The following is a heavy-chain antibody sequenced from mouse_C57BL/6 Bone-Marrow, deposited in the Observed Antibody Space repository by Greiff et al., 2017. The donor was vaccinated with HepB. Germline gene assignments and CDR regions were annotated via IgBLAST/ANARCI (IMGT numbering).Heavy chain of an antibody. D-gene: IGHD2-3*01. Sequence: EVMLVESEGGLVQPGSSMKLSCTASGFTFSDYYMAWVRQVPEKGLEWVANINYDGSSTYYLDSLKSRFIISRDNAKNILYLQMSSLKSEDTATYYCARDRGDGYYIYAMDYWGQGTSVTVSS. J-gene: IGHJ4*01. CDR3: ARDRGDGYYIYAMDY. V-gene: IGHV5-16*01. CDR1: GFTFSDYY. CDR2: INYDGSST.